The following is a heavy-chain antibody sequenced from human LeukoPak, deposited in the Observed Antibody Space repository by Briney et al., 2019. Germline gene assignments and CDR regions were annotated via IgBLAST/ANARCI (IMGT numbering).Heavy chain of an antibody. D-gene: IGHD5-12*01. V-gene: IGHV1-8*01. CDR2: MNPNSGNT. J-gene: IGHJ4*02. CDR1: GNTFTSYD. CDR3: ARTSHYVDIAATIPYGIYYFDY. Sequence: GASVKVSCKASGNTFTSYDINWVRQATGQGLEWMGWMNPNSGNTGYAQKLQGRVTMTTDTSTSTAYMELRSLRSDDTAVYYCARTSHYVDIAATIPYGIYYFDYWGQGTLVTVSS.